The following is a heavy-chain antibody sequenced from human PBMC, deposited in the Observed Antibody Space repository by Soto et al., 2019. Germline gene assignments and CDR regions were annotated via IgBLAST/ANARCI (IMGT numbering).Heavy chain of an antibody. Sequence: GESLKISCQGSGYRFSDYWIHWVRQVPGKGLEWMGKIDPSDSFTTYSPSFQGRVTISIDKSINTAFLRWTGLKSSDTAVYYCAKDRMNHNSVWDPFDIWGQGTMVTVSS. D-gene: IGHD2-15*01. CDR3: AKDRMNHNSVWDPFDI. CDR2: IDPSDSFT. J-gene: IGHJ3*02. CDR1: GYRFSDYW. V-gene: IGHV5-10-1*04.